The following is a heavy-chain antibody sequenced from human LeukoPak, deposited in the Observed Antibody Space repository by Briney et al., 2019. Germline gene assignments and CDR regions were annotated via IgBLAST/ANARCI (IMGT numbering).Heavy chain of an antibody. J-gene: IGHJ4*02. D-gene: IGHD6-19*01. CDR2: ISSNGGTT. CDR3: AKVGSGWPGYYFDY. Sequence: GGSLRLSCAASGFTFSSYAMHWVRLSPGKGLEYVSGISSNGGTTSYADSVQGRFTISRDNSKNTLYLQMGSLRGEDMAVYYCAKVGSGWPGYYFDYWGQGTLVTGSS. V-gene: IGHV3-64*02. CDR1: GFTFSSYA.